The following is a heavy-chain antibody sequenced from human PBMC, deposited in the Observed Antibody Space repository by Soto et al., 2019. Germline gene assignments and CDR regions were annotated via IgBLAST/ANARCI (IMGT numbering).Heavy chain of an antibody. J-gene: IGHJ4*01. CDR2: INPDGGVG. CDR1: GDSISSCC. V-gene: IGHV3-7*03. CDR3: AGWGGHGNNF. Sequence: PAESLSLSCVVSGDSISSCCLYWVRHAPGMGLEWVANINPDGGVGMYGASVKGRFTTSIDNARNSLYLQMNSLGVDDTAVYFCAGWGGHGNNFWGQGIPVTVSS. D-gene: IGHD3-16*01.